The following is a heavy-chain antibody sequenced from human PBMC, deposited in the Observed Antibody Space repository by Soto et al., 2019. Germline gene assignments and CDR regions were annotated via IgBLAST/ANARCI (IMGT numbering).Heavy chain of an antibody. CDR3: AHRRYKCNDCDCLDT. CDR2: IYWDDEK. J-gene: IGHJ5*02. CDR1: GFSLRNTEES. V-gene: IGHV2-5*02. Sequence: QITLKESGPTLVKATQPLTLTCSFSGFSLRNTEESVSWIRQPPGKALEWLGIIYWDDEKRYSPSVKSRLTITKDSSKNPVVLLMTNLDPMDTGTYYCAHRRYKCNDCDCLDTWGQRPLVTVSS. D-gene: IGHD1-20*01.